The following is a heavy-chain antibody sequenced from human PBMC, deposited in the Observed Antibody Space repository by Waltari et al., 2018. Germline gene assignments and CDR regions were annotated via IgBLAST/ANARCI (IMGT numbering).Heavy chain of an antibody. D-gene: IGHD2-15*01. CDR2: INHSGST. CDR1: GESFRNYY. CDR3: ARGYGGYTDY. V-gene: IGHV4-34*01. Sequence: QVQLQQWGAGLLKPSETLSVTCSVYGESFRNYYWSWIRQPPRKGLEWIGEINHSGSTDYNPSLKSRVTISLDTSKNQFSLNLTSVTAADTAVYYCARGYGGYTDYWGQGTLVTVSS. J-gene: IGHJ4*02.